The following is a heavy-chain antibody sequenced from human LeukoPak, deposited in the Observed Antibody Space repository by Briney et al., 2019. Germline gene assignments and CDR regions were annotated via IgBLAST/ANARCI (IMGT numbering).Heavy chain of an antibody. CDR2: IYYSGGT. CDR3: ARYSGSYPHDAFEI. J-gene: IGHJ3*02. CDR1: GGSISSYY. D-gene: IGHD1-26*01. V-gene: IGHV4-59*01. Sequence: SETLSLTCTVSGGSISSYYWSWIRQPPGKGLEWIGYIYYSGGTNYNPSLKSRVTISVDMSKNQFSLKLSSVTAADTAVYYCARYSGSYPHDAFEIWGQGTMVTVSS.